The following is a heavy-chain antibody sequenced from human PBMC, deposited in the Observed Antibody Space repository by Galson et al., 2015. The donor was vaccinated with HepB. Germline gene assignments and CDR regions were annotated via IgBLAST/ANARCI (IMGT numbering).Heavy chain of an antibody. CDR1: GGSISSGGYY. CDR3: ARDQDYYDSSGYSPRFDP. V-gene: IGHV4-31*03. Sequence: TLSLTCTVSGGSISSGGYYWSWIRQHPGKGLEWIGYIYYSGSTYYNPSLKSRVTISVDTSKNQFSLKLSSVTAADTAVYYCARDQDYYDSSGYSPRFDPWGQGTLVTVSS. J-gene: IGHJ5*02. D-gene: IGHD3-22*01. CDR2: IYYSGST.